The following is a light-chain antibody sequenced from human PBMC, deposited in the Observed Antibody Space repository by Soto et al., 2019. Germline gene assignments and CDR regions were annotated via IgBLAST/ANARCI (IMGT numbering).Light chain of an antibody. V-gene: IGKV3-15*01. CDR1: QTVGSN. Sequence: EVVLTQSPATLSVSPGERATLFCRASQTVGSNLAWYQHKPGQAPRLLISGASTRATGVPARFSGSGSGTEFALTISGLQSEDFTVYFCQQYNTRPQTFGQGTKVEIK. J-gene: IGKJ1*01. CDR3: QQYNTRPQT. CDR2: GAS.